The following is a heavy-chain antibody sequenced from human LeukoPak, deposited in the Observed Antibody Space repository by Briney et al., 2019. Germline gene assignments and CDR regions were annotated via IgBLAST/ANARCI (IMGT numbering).Heavy chain of an antibody. CDR2: IIPILGIA. CDR3: ARDLGYCSGGSCYS. Sequence: SVKVSCKASGGTFSTYAISWLRQAPGQGLEWMGRIIPILGIANYAQKFQGRVTITADKSTSTAYMELSSLRSEDTAVYYCARDLGYCSGGSCYSWGQGTLVTVSS. CDR1: GGTFSTYA. D-gene: IGHD2-15*01. J-gene: IGHJ4*02. V-gene: IGHV1-69*04.